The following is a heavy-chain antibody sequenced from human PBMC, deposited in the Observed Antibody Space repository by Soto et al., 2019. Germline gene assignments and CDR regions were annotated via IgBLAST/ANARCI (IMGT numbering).Heavy chain of an antibody. Sequence: QVQLVQSGAEVTKPGSSVKVSCKASGDTFNFYTISWVRQARGQGLEWMGTIIPMLGMSNYAQKFQDRVTIIGDKSTSTAYMQLSSARSEDAAIYYWGTSYGSGSRPFDYWGQGTLVTVSS. CDR3: GTSYGSGSRPFDY. D-gene: IGHD3-10*01. CDR1: GDTFNFYT. J-gene: IGHJ4*02. CDR2: IIPMLGMS. V-gene: IGHV1-69*02.